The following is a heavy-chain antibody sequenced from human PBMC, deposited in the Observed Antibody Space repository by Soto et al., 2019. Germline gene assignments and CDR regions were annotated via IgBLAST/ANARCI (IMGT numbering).Heavy chain of an antibody. V-gene: IGHV3-30-3*01. Sequence: GGSLRLSCAASGFTFSSYAMHWVRQAPGKGLEWVAVISYDGSNKYYADSVKGRFTISRDNSKNTLYLQMNSLRAEDTAVYYCARDRPGYSYGSRSNGMDVWGQGTTVTVSS. CDR1: GFTFSSYA. CDR3: ARDRPGYSYGSRSNGMDV. J-gene: IGHJ6*02. CDR2: ISYDGSNK. D-gene: IGHD5-18*01.